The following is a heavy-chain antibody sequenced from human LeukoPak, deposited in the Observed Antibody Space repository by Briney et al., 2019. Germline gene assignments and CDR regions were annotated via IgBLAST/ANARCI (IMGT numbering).Heavy chain of an antibody. CDR3: ARDAGSGYYYYYGMDV. V-gene: IGHV3-7*03. J-gene: IGHJ6*02. D-gene: IGHD3-10*01. CDR2: IKQDGSEK. Sequence: GGSLRLSCAASGFTFSSYWMSWVCQAPGKGLEWVANIKQDGSEKYYVDSVKGRFTISRDNAKNSLYLQMNSLRAEDTAVYYCARDAGSGYYYYYGMDVWGQGTTVTVSS. CDR1: GFTFSSYW.